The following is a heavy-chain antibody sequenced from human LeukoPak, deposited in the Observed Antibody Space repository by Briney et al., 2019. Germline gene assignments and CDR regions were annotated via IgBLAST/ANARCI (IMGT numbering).Heavy chain of an antibody. J-gene: IGHJ4*02. Sequence: GRSLRLSCAASGFTFSSYGMHWVRQAPGKGLEWVAVISYDGSNKYYADSVKGRFTISRDNSKNTLYLQMNSLRAEDTAVYYCAKSGNYGPGPFDYWGQGTLVTVSS. CDR1: GFTFSSYG. D-gene: IGHD3-10*01. CDR3: AKSGNYGPGPFDY. V-gene: IGHV3-30*18. CDR2: ISYDGSNK.